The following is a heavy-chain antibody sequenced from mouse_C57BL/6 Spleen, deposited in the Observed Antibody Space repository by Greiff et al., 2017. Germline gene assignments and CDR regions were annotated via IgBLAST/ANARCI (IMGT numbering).Heavy chain of an antibody. CDR1: GYSITSGYY. CDR3: ARDPYYYGSSYHYWYFDV. Sequence: EVQLQQSGPGLVKPSQSLSLTCSVTGYSITSGYYWNWIRQFPGNKLEWMGYISYDGSNNYNPSLKNRISITRDTSKNQFFLKLNSVTTEDTATYYCARDPYYYGSSYHYWYFDVWGTGTTVTVSS. V-gene: IGHV3-6*01. CDR2: ISYDGSN. D-gene: IGHD1-1*01. J-gene: IGHJ1*03.